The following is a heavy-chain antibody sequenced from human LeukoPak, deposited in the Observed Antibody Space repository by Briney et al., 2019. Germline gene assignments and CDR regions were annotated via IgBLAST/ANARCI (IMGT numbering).Heavy chain of an antibody. CDR2: IVPSGGST. J-gene: IGHJ4*02. CDR1: GFTFSSYV. CDR3: ATRGTTATKYIEH. V-gene: IGHV3-23*01. D-gene: IGHD1-1*01. Sequence: GGSLRLSCAASGFTFSSYVMSWVRQTPGKGLEWVSTIVPSGGSTYYAGSVKGRFTISRDNSKNTLHLQMNSLRVGDTAVYYCATRGTTATKYIEHWGQGTLVTVSS.